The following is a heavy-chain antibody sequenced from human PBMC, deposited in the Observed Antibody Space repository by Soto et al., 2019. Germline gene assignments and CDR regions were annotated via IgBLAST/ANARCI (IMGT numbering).Heavy chain of an antibody. D-gene: IGHD3-22*01. J-gene: IGHJ4*02. CDR3: AKTPVEIYDSSGYSFDH. Sequence: GGSLRLSCITSGFTFGNYAMSWVRQAPGKGLEWVSTITSSGGGTYYADSVRGRFIVSRDILRSTMYLQMNNLAAEDSATYYCAKTPVEIYDSSGYSFDHWGRGTMVTVSS. CDR1: GFTFGNYA. V-gene: IGHV3-23*01. CDR2: ITSSGGGT.